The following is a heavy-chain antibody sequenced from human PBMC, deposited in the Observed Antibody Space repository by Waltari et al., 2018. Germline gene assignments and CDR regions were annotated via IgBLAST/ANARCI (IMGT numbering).Heavy chain of an antibody. J-gene: IGHJ4*02. V-gene: IGHV3-74*03. Sequence: EVQLVESGGALVQPGGSLRLSCAASGFTFSNYWMPWVRQAPGKGLVKDPGFNSDGSNPTHADSGKGRFTISRDNAKNTLYLQMNSLRVEDTAVYYCAREVTDRDRYLDYWGQGTLVTVAP. CDR2: FNSDGSNP. D-gene: IGHD2-21*02. CDR3: AREVTDRDRYLDY. CDR1: GFTFSNYW.